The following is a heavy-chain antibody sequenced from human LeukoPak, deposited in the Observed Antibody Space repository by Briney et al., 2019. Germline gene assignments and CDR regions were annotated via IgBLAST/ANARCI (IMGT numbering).Heavy chain of an antibody. CDR2: IRYDGSNK. Sequence: PGGSLRLSCAASGFTFSSYAMSWVRQAPGKGLEWVAFIRYDGSNKYYADSVKGRFTISRDNSKNTLYLQMNSLRAEDTAVYYCAKDRMSSSSWYVKQQAETMDVWGKGTTVTISS. V-gene: IGHV3-30*02. CDR1: GFTFSSYA. CDR3: AKDRMSSSSWYVKQQAETMDV. J-gene: IGHJ6*03. D-gene: IGHD6-13*01.